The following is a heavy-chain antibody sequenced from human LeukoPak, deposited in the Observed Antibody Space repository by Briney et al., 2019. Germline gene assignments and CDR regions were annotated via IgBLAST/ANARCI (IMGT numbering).Heavy chain of an antibody. Sequence: GGSLRLSCAASGFTFSSYAMSWVRQAPGKGLEWVSAISGSCGSTYYADSVKGRFTISRDNSKNTLYLQMNSLRAEDTAVYYCAKTPDYDFWSGNFDYWGQGTLVTVSS. CDR2: ISGSCGST. D-gene: IGHD3-3*01. CDR1: GFTFSSYA. V-gene: IGHV3-23*01. CDR3: AKTPDYDFWSGNFDY. J-gene: IGHJ4*02.